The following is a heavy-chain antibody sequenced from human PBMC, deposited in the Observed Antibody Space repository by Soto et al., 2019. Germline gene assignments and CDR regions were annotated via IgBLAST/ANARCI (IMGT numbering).Heavy chain of an antibody. Sequence: QVQLVQSGAEVKKPGASVKVSCKASGYTFASYAISWMRQAPGQGLEWMGWISAYNGNTNYAQKLQGRVTMTTDTPTSTAYMELRSLRSDATAVDYCARDPPPPDYWGQGTLVTVSS. CDR3: ARDPPPPDY. V-gene: IGHV1-18*01. CDR2: ISAYNGNT. CDR1: GYTFASYA. J-gene: IGHJ4*02.